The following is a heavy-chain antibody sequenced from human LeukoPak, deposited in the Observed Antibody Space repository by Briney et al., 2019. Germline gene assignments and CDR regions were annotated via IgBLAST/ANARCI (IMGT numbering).Heavy chain of an antibody. J-gene: IGHJ6*03. CDR1: GYTFTGYY. CDR2: INPHSGGT. D-gene: IGHD6-13*01. Sequence: ASVKVSCKASGYTFTGYYMHWVRQASGQGLEWMGWINPHSGGTNYAQKFQGRVTMTRDTSISTAYMELSRLRSDDTAVYYCARGGPGIAAAGEYYYYYMDVWGKGTTVTVSS. V-gene: IGHV1-2*02. CDR3: ARGGPGIAAAGEYYYYYMDV.